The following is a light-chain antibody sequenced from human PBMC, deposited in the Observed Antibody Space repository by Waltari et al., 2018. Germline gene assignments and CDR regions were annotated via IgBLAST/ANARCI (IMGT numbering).Light chain of an antibody. CDR1: QGISSY. V-gene: IGKV1-9*01. CDR3: QQLSSYLSIT. CDR2: GAS. Sequence: DTQLTQSPSFLPASVGDRVTITCRASQGISSYLAWYQQKPGKAPKILIYGASTLQSGVPSRFSGSGSGTEFTLTISSLQPEDFATYYCQQLSSYLSITFGQGTRLEIK. J-gene: IGKJ5*01.